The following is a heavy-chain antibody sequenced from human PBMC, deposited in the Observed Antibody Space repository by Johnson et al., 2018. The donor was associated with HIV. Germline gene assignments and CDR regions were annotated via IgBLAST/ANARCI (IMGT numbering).Heavy chain of an antibody. Sequence: VQLVESGGGVVQPGRSLRLSCAASGFTFSSYGMHWVRQAPGKGLEWVSGINWNGGSTGSADSVKGRFTISRDNAKNSLYLQINGLIAEDMAGYYCARDGPRRDAYDIWGQGTMVTVSS. CDR3: ARDGPRRDAYDI. V-gene: IGHV3-20*04. CDR1: GFTFSSYG. J-gene: IGHJ3*02. CDR2: INWNGGST.